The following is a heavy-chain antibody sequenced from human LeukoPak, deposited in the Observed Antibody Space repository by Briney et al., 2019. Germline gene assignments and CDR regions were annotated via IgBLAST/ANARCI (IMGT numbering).Heavy chain of an antibody. CDR3: ARVAVVVPAAIAWFDP. CDR1: GYSISSGYY. CDR2: IYHSGST. V-gene: IGHV4-38-2*02. J-gene: IGHJ5*02. Sequence: SETLSLTCTVSGYSISSGYYWGWIRQPPGKGLEWIGSIYHSGSTNYNPSLKSRVTISVDTSKNQFSLKLSSVTAADTAVYYCARVAVVVPAAIAWFDPWGQGTLVTVSS. D-gene: IGHD2-2*01.